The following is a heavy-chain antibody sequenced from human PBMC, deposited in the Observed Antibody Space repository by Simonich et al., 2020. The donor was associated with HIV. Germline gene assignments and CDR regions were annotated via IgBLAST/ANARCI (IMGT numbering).Heavy chain of an antibody. CDR3: ARDGRKGSSTSCSDY. V-gene: IGHV3-21*01. J-gene: IGHJ4*02. Sequence: EVQLVESGGGLVKPGGSLRLSFAASGFPFSSYSMNWVRQAPGKGLEWVPSIRSSSSYIYYADSVKGRFTISRDNAKNSLYLQMNSLRAEDTAVYYCARDGRKGSSTSCSDYWGQGTLVTVSS. CDR1: GFPFSSYS. CDR2: IRSSSSYI. D-gene: IGHD2-2*01.